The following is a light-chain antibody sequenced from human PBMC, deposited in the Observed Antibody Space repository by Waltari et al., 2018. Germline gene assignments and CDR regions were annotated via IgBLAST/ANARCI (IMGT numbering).Light chain of an antibody. J-gene: IGKJ2*01. Sequence: ETVMTQSPASLSVSPGERATLPCRASQTIRTNLAWYQHKPGQAPRLLIHGASTRAPGIPARFSGSGSGTEFTLTISSLQSEDSAVYYCQQYNNWPPGDTFGQGTNVDIK. CDR3: QQYNNWPPGDT. CDR2: GAS. CDR1: QTIRTN. V-gene: IGKV3-15*01.